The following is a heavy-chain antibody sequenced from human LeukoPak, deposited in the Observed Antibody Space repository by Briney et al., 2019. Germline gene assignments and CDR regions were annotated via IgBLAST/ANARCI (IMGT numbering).Heavy chain of an antibody. Sequence: GRSLRLSCAASGFTFDDYAMHWVRQAPGKGLEWVSAISGSGGSTYYADSVKGRFTISRDNPKNTLYLQMDSLRAEDTAVYNCAKSNGYGLVDIWGQGTMVTVSS. CDR3: AKSNGYGLVDI. CDR1: GFTFDDYA. J-gene: IGHJ3*02. CDR2: ISGSGGST. D-gene: IGHD3-10*01. V-gene: IGHV3-23*01.